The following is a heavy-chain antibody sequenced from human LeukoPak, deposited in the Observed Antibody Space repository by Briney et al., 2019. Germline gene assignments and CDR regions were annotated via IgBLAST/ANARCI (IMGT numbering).Heavy chain of an antibody. V-gene: IGHV3-30-3*01. Sequence: GRSLRLSCAASGFTFSSYAMHWVRQAPGKGLEWVAVISYDGSNKYYADSVKGRFTISRDNSKNTLYLQMNSLRAEDTAVYYCARGEGRWLPLDAFDIWGQGTMVTVSS. J-gene: IGHJ3*02. D-gene: IGHD5-24*01. CDR2: ISYDGSNK. CDR3: ARGEGRWLPLDAFDI. CDR1: GFTFSSYA.